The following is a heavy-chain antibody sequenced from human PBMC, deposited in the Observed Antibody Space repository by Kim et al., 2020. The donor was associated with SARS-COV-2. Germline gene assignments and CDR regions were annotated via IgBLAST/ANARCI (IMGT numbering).Heavy chain of an antibody. Sequence: GGSLRLSCAASGFTVSSNYMSWVRQAPGKGLEWVSVIYSGGSTYYADSVKGRFTISRDNSKNTLYLQMNSLRAEDTAVYYCARSIAAAGTYGAFDIWGQGTMVTVSS. D-gene: IGHD6-13*01. J-gene: IGHJ3*02. V-gene: IGHV3-53*01. CDR1: GFTVSSNY. CDR3: ARSIAAAGTYGAFDI. CDR2: IYSGGST.